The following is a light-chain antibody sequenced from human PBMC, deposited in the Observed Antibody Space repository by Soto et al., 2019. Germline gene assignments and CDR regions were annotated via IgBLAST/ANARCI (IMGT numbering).Light chain of an antibody. Sequence: EIVLTQSPGTMSLSPVQRATLSCRASQSVSSSYLAWYQQKPGQAPRLLIYGVSSRATGIPDRFSGSGSGTDFTLTISSLEPEDFAVYYCQQYGNSGVTFGPGTKVDIK. CDR3: QQYGNSGVT. J-gene: IGKJ3*01. CDR2: GVS. V-gene: IGKV3-20*01. CDR1: QSVSSSY.